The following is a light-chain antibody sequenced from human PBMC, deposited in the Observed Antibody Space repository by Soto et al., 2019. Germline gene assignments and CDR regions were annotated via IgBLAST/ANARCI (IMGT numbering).Light chain of an antibody. CDR1: SSDVGAYNY. V-gene: IGLV2-14*01. CDR2: DVN. J-gene: IGLJ1*01. Sequence: QSALTQPASVSGSPRQSITISCTGTSSDVGAYNYVSWYQQHPGKVPKLMIYDVNNRPSGVPDRFSGSKSGNTASLTISGLQAEDEADYYCSSYTSSYTDVFGTGTKLTVL. CDR3: SSYTSSYTDV.